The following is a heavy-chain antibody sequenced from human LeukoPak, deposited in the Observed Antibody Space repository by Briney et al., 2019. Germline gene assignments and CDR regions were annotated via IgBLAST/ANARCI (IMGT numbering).Heavy chain of an antibody. CDR2: ISYDGRDT. CDR1: RLTSSNYG. J-gene: IGHJ4*02. V-gene: IGHV3-30*18. CDR3: AKDLSRGYSYGPDY. D-gene: IGHD5-18*01. Sequence: GGSLRLSCVASRLTSSNYGMHWARQAPGKGLEWVAVISYDGRDTYYGDSVKGRFTISRDNSKNTLYLRMNSLRPEDTAMYYCAKDLSRGYSYGPDYWGQGTLVTVSS.